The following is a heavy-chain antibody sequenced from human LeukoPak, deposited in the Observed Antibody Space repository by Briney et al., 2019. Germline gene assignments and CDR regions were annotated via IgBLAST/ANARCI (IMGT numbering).Heavy chain of an antibody. CDR3: AKVVVPAAIRSTFEFGFDY. D-gene: IGHD2-2*02. Sequence: GGSLRLFCAASGLTFSSYAMIWVRQAPGKGLEWVSAISGSGGSTYCADSVKGRLTISRDNSKNTLYLQMNSLRAEDTAVYYCAKVVVPAAIRSTFEFGFDYWGQGTLVTVSS. CDR2: ISGSGGST. CDR1: GLTFSSYA. J-gene: IGHJ4*02. V-gene: IGHV3-23*01.